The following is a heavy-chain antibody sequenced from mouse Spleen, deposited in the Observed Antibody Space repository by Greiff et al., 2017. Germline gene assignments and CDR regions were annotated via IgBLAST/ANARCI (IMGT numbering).Heavy chain of an antibody. D-gene: IGHD1-1*01. Sequence: VKLQESGAELVRPGTSVKISCKASGYTFTNYWLGWVKQRPGHGLEWIGDIYPGGGYTNYNEKFKGKATLTADTSSSTAYMQLSSLTSEDSAVYFCARGRGSSYWYFDVWGAGTTVTVSS. V-gene: IGHV1-63*02. CDR1: GYTFTNYW. CDR2: IYPGGGYT. J-gene: IGHJ1*01. CDR3: ARGRGSSYWYFDV.